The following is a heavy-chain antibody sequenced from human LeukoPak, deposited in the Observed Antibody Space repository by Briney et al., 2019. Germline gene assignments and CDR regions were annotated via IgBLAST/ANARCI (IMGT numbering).Heavy chain of an antibody. D-gene: IGHD6-19*01. CDR2: IKQDGSEK. CDR1: GFTFSSYW. J-gene: IGHJ4*02. CDR3: ARGGGGWYGGFDY. Sequence: GGSLRLSCAASGFTFSSYWMSWVRQAPGKGLEWVANIKQDGSEKYYVDSVKGRFTISRDNAKNSLYLQMNSLRAEDTAVYYCARGGGGWYGGFDYWGQGTLVTVSS. V-gene: IGHV3-7*01.